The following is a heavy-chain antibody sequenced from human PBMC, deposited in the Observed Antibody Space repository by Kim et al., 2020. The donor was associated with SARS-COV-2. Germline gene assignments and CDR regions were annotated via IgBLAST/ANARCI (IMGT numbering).Heavy chain of an antibody. J-gene: IGHJ4*02. CDR3: ARQEDGYNYQLDY. V-gene: IGHV4-39*01. D-gene: IGHD5-12*01. Sequence: NPPLKRRVTISVDTSKNQFSLKLSSVTAAATAVYYCARQEDGYNYQLDYWGQGTLVTVSS.